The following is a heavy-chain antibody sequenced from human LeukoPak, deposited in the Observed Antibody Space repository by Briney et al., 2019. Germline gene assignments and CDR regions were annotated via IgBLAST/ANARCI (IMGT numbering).Heavy chain of an antibody. Sequence: PGGSLRLSCAASGFTFRHYAVHWVRQARGRGLEWVAVLSFDGAHKYYAESVKGRFTISKDNSNNTLFLQMDSLRLEDTALYYCVRARAGGLDYWGQGTLVTVSS. J-gene: IGHJ4*02. V-gene: IGHV3-30*04. CDR2: LSFDGAHK. D-gene: IGHD3-16*01. CDR3: VRARAGGLDY. CDR1: GFTFRHYA.